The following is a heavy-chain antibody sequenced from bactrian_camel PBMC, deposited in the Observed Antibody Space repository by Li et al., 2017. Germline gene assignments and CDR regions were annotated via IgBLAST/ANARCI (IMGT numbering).Heavy chain of an antibody. CDR2: INSGGGST. CDR3: ASDFILS. CDR1: GFTFTNYW. V-gene: IGHV3S1*01. Sequence: QVQLVESGGGLVQPGGSLRLSCAASGFTFTNYWMHWVRQGPGKGLEWVSAINSGGGSTYYADSVEGRFTISRDVGKNTLFLQLNSLKPEDTAVYYCASDFILSGGQGTQVTVS. J-gene: IGHJ6*01.